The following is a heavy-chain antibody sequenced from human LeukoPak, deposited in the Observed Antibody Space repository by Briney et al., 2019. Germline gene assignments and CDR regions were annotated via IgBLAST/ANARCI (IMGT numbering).Heavy chain of an antibody. CDR3: XXXXXXXXXXXIGFGSGWFDP. V-gene: IGHV4-38-2*01. J-gene: IGHJ5*02. Sequence: SETLSLTCFVSGYAINIDYSWGWIRQSPGRGLEWIGVISPNGITYYNPSLRGRVTISEDTSKNQFSLKLRSMTATDTAMYYXXXXXXXXXXXXIGFGSGWFDPWGQGILVTVSS. CDR2: ISPNGIT. D-gene: IGHD2-15*01. CDR1: GYAINIDYS.